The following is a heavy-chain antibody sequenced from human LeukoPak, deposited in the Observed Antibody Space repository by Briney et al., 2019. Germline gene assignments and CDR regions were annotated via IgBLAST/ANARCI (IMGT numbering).Heavy chain of an antibody. D-gene: IGHD2/OR15-2a*01. J-gene: IGHJ4*02. Sequence: GGSLKLSCVLSGLTYNWMQWGRQAPGQGLEWIAHIDAGGIDTKYADSVTGRFTISRDNATDTVYLQMNSLRAEDTPIYYCVRDFFGQLFWGQGTPVTVSS. V-gene: IGHV3-74*03. CDR1: GLTYNW. CDR2: IDAGGIDT. CDR3: VRDFFGQLF.